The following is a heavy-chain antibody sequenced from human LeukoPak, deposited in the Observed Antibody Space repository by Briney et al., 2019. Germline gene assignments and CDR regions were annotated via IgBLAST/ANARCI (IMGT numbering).Heavy chain of an antibody. CDR2: INSDGSST. CDR3: ARPDYGDYLFAY. Sequence: GGSLRLSCAASGFTFSNYWIHWVRQTPGKGLVWVSRINSDGSSTNYADSVKGRFTISRDNAKNTLYLQMNSLRAEDTAVYYCARPDYGDYLFAYWGQGTLVTVSS. V-gene: IGHV3-74*01. J-gene: IGHJ4*02. CDR1: GFTFSNYW. D-gene: IGHD4-17*01.